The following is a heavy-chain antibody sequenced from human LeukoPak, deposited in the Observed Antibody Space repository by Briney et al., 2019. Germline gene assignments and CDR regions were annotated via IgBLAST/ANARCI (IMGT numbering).Heavy chain of an antibody. CDR3: ARDREVVTAKAQMDV. CDR1: GFTVSSNH. J-gene: IGHJ6*04. CDR2: IYIDSNT. V-gene: IGHV3-53*01. D-gene: IGHD2-21*02. Sequence: GGSLRLSCAVSGFTVSSNHMSWVRQAPGEGLGWGSVIYIDSNTYYADSVKGRFTISRDNSKNTVFLQMNSLRAEDTAVYYCARDREVVTAKAQMDVWGKGTTVTVSS.